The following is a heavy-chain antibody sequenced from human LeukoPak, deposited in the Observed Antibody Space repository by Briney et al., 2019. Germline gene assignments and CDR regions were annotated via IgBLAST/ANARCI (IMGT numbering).Heavy chain of an antibody. CDR2: IGFSSIGYSSDHI. CDR3: AREDFFTPHS. Sequence: PGGSLRLSCAASGFTFSAYYMTWIRQAPGKGLEWVSSIGFSSIGYSSDHIKYADSVKGRFTISRDNAKNSLYLQMDGLRAEDTAVYFCAREDFFTPHSWGQGTLVTVSS. CDR1: GFTFSAYY. V-gene: IGHV3-11*05. D-gene: IGHD3/OR15-3a*01. J-gene: IGHJ4*02.